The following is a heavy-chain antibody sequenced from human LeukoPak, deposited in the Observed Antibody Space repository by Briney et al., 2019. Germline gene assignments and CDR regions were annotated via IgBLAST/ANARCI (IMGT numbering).Heavy chain of an antibody. D-gene: IGHD6-13*01. Sequence: ASVKVSSKVSGYNLTELSIHWVRQAPGKEVVGMGRFDPEQGDMICAQKLQGRVTMTEDTSTDTAYMELNSLNSEDTAIYYCATFSGSIAAVLHHWGQGTVVTVSS. CDR1: GYNLTELS. J-gene: IGHJ5*02. CDR2: FDPEQGDM. CDR3: ATFSGSIAAVLHH. V-gene: IGHV1-24*01.